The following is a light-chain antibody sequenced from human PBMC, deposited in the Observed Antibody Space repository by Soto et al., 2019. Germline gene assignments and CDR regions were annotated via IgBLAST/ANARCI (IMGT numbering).Light chain of an antibody. V-gene: IGLV2-23*02. Sequence: QSALTQPASVSGSPGQSITIFCTGTSSDVGGYNLASWYQTHPGNAPKLIIYEVSKRPSGVPNRFSGSKSGSTASLTISGLQAEDEADYHCCSYAGRCPVVFGGGTKLTVL. CDR2: EVS. J-gene: IGLJ3*02. CDR3: CSYAGRCPVV. CDR1: SSDVGGYNL.